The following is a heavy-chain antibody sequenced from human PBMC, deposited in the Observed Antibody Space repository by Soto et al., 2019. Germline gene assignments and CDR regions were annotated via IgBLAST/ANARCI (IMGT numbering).Heavy chain of an antibody. CDR2: IGTSAST. D-gene: IGHD2-2*01. CDR1: GFTFSSYS. V-gene: IGHV3-23*01. CDR3: ADLSRYWTSTNCD. Sequence: DARLLESGGGLVQPGGSLRLSCAASGFTFSSYSMSWVRQAPGKGLEWVSTIGTSASTYYGDSVRGRFTISRDNSRTTLYLQMNSLRAEDTAVYYCADLSRYWTSTNCDWGQGTLVTVSS. J-gene: IGHJ4*02.